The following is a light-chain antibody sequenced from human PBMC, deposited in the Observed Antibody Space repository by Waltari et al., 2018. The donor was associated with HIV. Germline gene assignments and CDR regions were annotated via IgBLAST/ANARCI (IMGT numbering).Light chain of an antibody. CDR3: QQINSYPYT. CDR2: GAY. V-gene: IGKV1-9*01. Sequence: DIQLTQSPSFLSASVGDRVTITCRASQGINSYLAWYKQKPGTAPNLLIDGAYTVQGGVPSRFSGSGSGTEFTLTISSLQPEYFATYYCQQINSYPYTFGQGTKLEIK. J-gene: IGKJ2*01. CDR1: QGINSY.